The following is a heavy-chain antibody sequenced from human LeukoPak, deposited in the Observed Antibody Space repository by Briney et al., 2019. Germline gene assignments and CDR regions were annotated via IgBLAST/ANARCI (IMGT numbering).Heavy chain of an antibody. CDR3: ATGHSYGYEY. Sequence: QPGGSLRLSCAASGFTFSTFWMHWVRQAPGKGLVWVSLIKGDGRSTNYAGSVKGRFTISRDNAKNTVYLQMNSLRAEDTAVYYCATGHSYGYEYWGQGTLVTVSS. CDR1: GFTFSTFW. J-gene: IGHJ4*02. D-gene: IGHD5-18*01. V-gene: IGHV3-74*01. CDR2: IKGDGRST.